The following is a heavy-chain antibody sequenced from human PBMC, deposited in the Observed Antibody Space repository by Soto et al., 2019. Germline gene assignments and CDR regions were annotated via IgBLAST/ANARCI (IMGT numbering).Heavy chain of an antibody. CDR1: GGSVSSGGYY. V-gene: IGHV4-61*08. Sequence: QVQLQESGPGLVKPSETLSLTCTVSGGSVSSGGYYWSWIRQPPGKGLEWIGYIYYSGTTNYNPSLKRRVILSVDTSKNQFSLRLTSVTAADTAVYYCARGSTSWDYWGQGTLVTVSS. J-gene: IGHJ4*02. CDR3: ARGSTSWDY. CDR2: IYYSGTT. D-gene: IGHD2-2*01.